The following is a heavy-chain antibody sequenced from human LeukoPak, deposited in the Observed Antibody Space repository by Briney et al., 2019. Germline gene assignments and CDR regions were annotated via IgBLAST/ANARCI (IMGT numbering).Heavy chain of an antibody. Sequence: SQTLSLTXTVSGGSVSSGNYYWNWIGQPAGKGLEWIGRIYTNGGASYNPSLKSRVTISIDASKNQFSLKLSSVTAADTAVYYCAREPPGYWGQGILVTVSS. CDR2: IYTNGGA. J-gene: IGHJ4*02. CDR1: GGSVSSGNYY. CDR3: AREPPGY. V-gene: IGHV4-61*02.